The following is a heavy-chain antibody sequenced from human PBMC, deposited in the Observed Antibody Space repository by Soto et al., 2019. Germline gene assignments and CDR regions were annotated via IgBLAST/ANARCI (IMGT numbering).Heavy chain of an antibody. CDR2: IRSKAYGGTT. D-gene: IGHD2-2*01. CDR1: GFTFGDYA. CDR3: TRDHAGIVVVPAAPGY. V-gene: IGHV3-49*03. J-gene: IGHJ4*02. Sequence: PGGSLRLSCTASGFTFGDYAMSWFRQAPGKGLEWVGFIRSKAYGGTTEYAASVKGRFTISRDDSKSIAYLQMNSLKTEDTAVYYCTRDHAGIVVVPAAPGYWGQGTLVTVSS.